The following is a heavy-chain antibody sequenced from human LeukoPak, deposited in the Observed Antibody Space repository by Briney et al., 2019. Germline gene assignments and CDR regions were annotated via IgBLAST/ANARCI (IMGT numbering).Heavy chain of an antibody. Sequence: GGSLRLSCAASGFTFDDYAMHWVRQAPGKGLEWVSGISWNSGTIDYADSVKGRFTIYRDNAKNSLYLLMNSLRPEDMAFYYCAKDMDPYNRASGYFDSWGQGTLVTVSS. CDR2: ISWNSGTI. CDR3: AKDMDPYNRASGYFDS. J-gene: IGHJ4*02. V-gene: IGHV3-9*03. D-gene: IGHD1-14*01. CDR1: GFTFDDYA.